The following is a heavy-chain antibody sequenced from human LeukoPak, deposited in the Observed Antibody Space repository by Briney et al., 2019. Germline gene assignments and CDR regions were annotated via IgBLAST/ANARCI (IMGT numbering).Heavy chain of an antibody. CDR3: AKDSRSYNGVYDPFDI. Sequence: GGSLRLSCAASGFTFSSYAMSWVRQAPGKWLEWVSAISVSGGSTYYADSVKGRFTISRDNSKNTLYLQMNSLRAEDTAVYYCAKDSRSYNGVYDPFDIWGQGTVVTVSS. CDR1: GFTFSSYA. J-gene: IGHJ3*02. V-gene: IGHV3-23*01. D-gene: IGHD2-8*01. CDR2: ISVSGGST.